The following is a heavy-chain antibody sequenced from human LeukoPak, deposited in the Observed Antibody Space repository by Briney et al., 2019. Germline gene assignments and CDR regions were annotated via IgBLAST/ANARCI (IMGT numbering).Heavy chain of an antibody. J-gene: IGHJ4*02. Sequence: GGSLRLSCAASGFTFGSYAMSWVRQAPGKGLEWVSVIGGSGGSTDYADSVKGRFTISRDNSRNTLYLQMNSLRADDTAVYYCAKDLDYTTYGYIFDYWGQGTLVTVSS. D-gene: IGHD4-11*01. CDR2: IGGSGGST. V-gene: IGHV3-23*01. CDR3: AKDLDYTTYGYIFDY. CDR1: GFTFGSYA.